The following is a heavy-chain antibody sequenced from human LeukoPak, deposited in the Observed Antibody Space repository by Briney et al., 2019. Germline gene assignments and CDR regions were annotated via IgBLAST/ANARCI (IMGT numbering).Heavy chain of an antibody. CDR3: ARFVHYDFWSGYS. CDR1: GGSISSYY. J-gene: IGHJ4*02. D-gene: IGHD3-3*01. Sequence: RASETLSLTCTVSGGSISSYYWSWIRQPPGKGLEWIGYIYYSGSTNYNPSLKSRVTISVDTSKNQFSLKLSSVTAADTAVYYCARFVHYDFWSGYSWGQGTLVTVSS. V-gene: IGHV4-59*01. CDR2: IYYSGST.